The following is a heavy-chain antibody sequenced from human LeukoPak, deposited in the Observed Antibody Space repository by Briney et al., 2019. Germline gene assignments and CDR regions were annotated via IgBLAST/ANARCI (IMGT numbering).Heavy chain of an antibody. J-gene: IGHJ4*02. CDR2: INSNGGGT. Sequence: TSETLSLTCTVSGFTFSSYWMHWVRQAPGKGLVWVSRINSNGGGTTYADSVKGRFTISRDNAKNTLYLQMNSLRAEDTAVYYCARGPDTSGYYIGDHWGQGILVTVSS. D-gene: IGHD3-22*01. CDR3: ARGPDTSGYYIGDH. CDR1: GFTFSSYW. V-gene: IGHV3-74*01.